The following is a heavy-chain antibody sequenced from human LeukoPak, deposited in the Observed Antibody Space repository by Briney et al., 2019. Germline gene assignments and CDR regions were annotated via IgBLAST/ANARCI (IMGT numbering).Heavy chain of an antibody. J-gene: IGHJ1*01. D-gene: IGHD2-15*01. Sequence: AGGSLRLSCAASGFSFNTNAMSWVRQAPGKGLEWVSAISNTGGSTYYADSVKGRFTISRDKSKNTLSLQMNSLRAEDTAVYYCAQQVGYCSSGSCYFTYWGQGTLVTVSS. V-gene: IGHV3-23*01. CDR1: GFSFNTNA. CDR3: AQQVGYCSSGSCYFTY. CDR2: ISNTGGST.